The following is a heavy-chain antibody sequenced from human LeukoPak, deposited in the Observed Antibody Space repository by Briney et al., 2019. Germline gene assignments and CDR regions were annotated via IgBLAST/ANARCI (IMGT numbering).Heavy chain of an antibody. D-gene: IGHD2-2*01. CDR2: IYPGDSDT. V-gene: IGHV5-51*01. Sequence: PGESLKISCKGSGYSFTSYWIGWVRQMPRKGLEWMGIIYPGDSDTRYSPSFQGQVTISADKSISTAYLQWSSLKASDTAMYYCARPRPVTMDAFDIWGQGTMVTVSS. CDR1: GYSFTSYW. J-gene: IGHJ3*02. CDR3: ARPRPVTMDAFDI.